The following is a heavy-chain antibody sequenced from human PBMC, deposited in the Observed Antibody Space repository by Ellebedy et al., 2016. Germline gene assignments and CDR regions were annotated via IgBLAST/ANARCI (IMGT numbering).Heavy chain of an antibody. J-gene: IGHJ4*02. D-gene: IGHD1-26*01. CDR3: ARMPWGATRSFDY. V-gene: IGHV1-3*01. CDR2: INAGNGNT. Sequence: ASVKVSCKASGYTFTSYAMHRVRQAPGQRLEWMGWINAGNGNTKYSQKFQGRVTITRDTSASTAYMELRSLRSEDTAVYYCARMPWGATRSFDYWGQGTLVTVSS. CDR1: GYTFTSYA.